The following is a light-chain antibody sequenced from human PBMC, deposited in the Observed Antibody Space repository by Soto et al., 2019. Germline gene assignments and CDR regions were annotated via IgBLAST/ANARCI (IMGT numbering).Light chain of an antibody. CDR1: QSVSSSY. Sequence: EIVWTQAPGTLSLSTGERATLSCRASQSVSSSYLAWYQQKPGQAPRLLIYGASSRATGIPDRFSGSGSGTDFTLTSRSLEPEDFAVYYCQQYGSSPRTVGQGTRLE. J-gene: IGKJ5*01. CDR2: GAS. CDR3: QQYGSSPRT. V-gene: IGKV3-20*01.